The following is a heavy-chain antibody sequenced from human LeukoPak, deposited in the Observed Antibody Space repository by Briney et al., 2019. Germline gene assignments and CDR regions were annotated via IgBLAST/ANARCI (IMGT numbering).Heavy chain of an antibody. CDR2: IKSKTDGGTT. V-gene: IGHV3-15*01. CDR1: GFTFSNAW. Sequence: GGSLRLSCAASGFTFSNAWMSWVRQAPGKGLEWVGRIKSKTDGGTTDYAAPVKGRFTISRDDSKNTLYLQMNSLKTEDTAVYYCKGSSSSGPLGYYYMDVWGKGTTVTVSS. CDR3: KGSSSSGPLGYYYMDV. J-gene: IGHJ6*03. D-gene: IGHD6-13*01.